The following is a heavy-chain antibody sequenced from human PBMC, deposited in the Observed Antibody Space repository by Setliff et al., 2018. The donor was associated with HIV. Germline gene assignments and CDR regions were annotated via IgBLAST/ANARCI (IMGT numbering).Heavy chain of an antibody. Sequence: TCTVSGASINSQSDYWNWIRQPAGKELEWIGHIYASGYTYYKPSLESRVTISVDTSKSQFSLKLHSVTAADTAVYYCARARGSMGYINTFDVWGQGSLVTVSS. D-gene: IGHD3-16*01. CDR1: GASINSQSDY. V-gene: IGHV4-61*09. CDR3: ARARGSMGYINTFDV. CDR2: IYASGYT. J-gene: IGHJ4*02.